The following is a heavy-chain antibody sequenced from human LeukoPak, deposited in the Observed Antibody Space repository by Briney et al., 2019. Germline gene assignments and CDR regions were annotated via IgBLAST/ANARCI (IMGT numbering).Heavy chain of an antibody. CDR2: IGDDT. V-gene: IGHV3-23*01. J-gene: IGHJ4*02. D-gene: IGHD3-10*01. CDR1: GLTFSTYV. Sequence: GGSLRLSCAASGLTFSTYVMNWVRQAPGKGLEWVSTIGDDTYYADSVKGRITVSRDNSRNTLYLQMNFLGVGDTAVYYCANSEFYVSGKYAGLDNWGQGTLVTVSS. CDR3: ANSEFYVSGKYAGLDN.